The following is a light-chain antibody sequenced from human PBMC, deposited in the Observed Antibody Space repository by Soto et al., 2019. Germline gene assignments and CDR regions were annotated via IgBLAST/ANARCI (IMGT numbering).Light chain of an antibody. CDR2: DAS. CDR3: QQRSSWPRIT. CDR1: QSVSSK. Sequence: EIVMTQSPATLSVSPVERATLSFMASQSVSSKLAWYQRKPGQAPRLLIYDASTRATGIPARFSGSGSGAELTLTISSLQSEDFAIYYCQQRSSWPRITFGQGTRLEIK. J-gene: IGKJ5*01. V-gene: IGKV3-15*01.